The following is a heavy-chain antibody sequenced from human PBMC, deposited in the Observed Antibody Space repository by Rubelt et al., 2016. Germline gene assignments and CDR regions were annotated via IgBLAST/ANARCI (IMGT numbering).Heavy chain of an antibody. Sequence: VRLQESGPGLVKPSETMTLNCNDSGYSISSGFFWGWIWQSPRTGLEWIGAISYSGNTSYNPALTSRLTISLDTSKNQFSLRLRSVTAAETAVYFCARAGSSSPQGGDWGQGILVTVSS. J-gene: IGHJ4*02. D-gene: IGHD6-13*01. CDR1: GYSISSGFF. V-gene: IGHV4-38-2*02. CDR3: ARAGSSSPQGGD. CDR2: ISYSGNT.